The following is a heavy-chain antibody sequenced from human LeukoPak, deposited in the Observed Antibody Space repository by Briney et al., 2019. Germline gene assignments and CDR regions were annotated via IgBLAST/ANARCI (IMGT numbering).Heavy chain of an antibody. Sequence: GASVKVSCKASGGTFSSYAISWVRQAPGQGLEWMGGIIPIFGTANYAQKFQGRVTITTDESTSTAYMELSNLRSEDTAVYYCARDSSVVGATSRYFDYWGQGTLVTVSS. D-gene: IGHD1-26*01. V-gene: IGHV1-69*05. CDR1: GGTFSSYA. J-gene: IGHJ4*02. CDR3: ARDSSVVGATSRYFDY. CDR2: IIPIFGTA.